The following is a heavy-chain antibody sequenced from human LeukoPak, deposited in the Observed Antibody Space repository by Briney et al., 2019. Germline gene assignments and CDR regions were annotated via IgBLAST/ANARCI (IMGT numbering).Heavy chain of an antibody. CDR3: AKELEGATGGVDY. CDR2: ISYDGGDK. V-gene: IGHV3-30*19. Sequence: GGSLRLSCAASEFNFNIYGMYWVRQAPGKGLEWVALISYDGGDKYYADSVKGRFTISRDNSKNTLYLQMNSLRAEDTAVYYCAKELEGATGGVDYWGQGTLVTVSS. D-gene: IGHD1-26*01. CDR1: EFNFNIYG. J-gene: IGHJ4*02.